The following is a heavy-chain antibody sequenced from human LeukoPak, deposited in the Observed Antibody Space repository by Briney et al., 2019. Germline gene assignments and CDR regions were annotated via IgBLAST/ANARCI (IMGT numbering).Heavy chain of an antibody. J-gene: IGHJ4*02. CDR2: ISSSSYI. CDR1: TFTFNSNS. CDR3: AREDATWDY. D-gene: IGHD5-12*01. V-gene: IGHV3-21*01. Sequence: GGSLRLYCSASTFTFNSNSMNRDRQAPGKGLEWVSTISSSSYIYHADSVKGRFTISRDNAKNSLYLQMNSLRAEDTAVYYCAREDATWDYWGQGTLVTVSS.